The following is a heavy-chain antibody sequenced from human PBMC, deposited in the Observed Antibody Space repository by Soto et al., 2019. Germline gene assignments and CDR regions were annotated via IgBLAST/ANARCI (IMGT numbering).Heavy chain of an antibody. V-gene: IGHV1-18*04. CDR2: ISAYNGNT. D-gene: IGHD3-22*01. CDR3: ARGVGLLYYYGSSGSNWFDP. Sequence: ASVKVSCKASGYTFTSYGISWVRQAPGQGLEWMGWISAYNGNTNYAQKLQGRVTMTTDTSTSTAYMELRSLRSDDTAVYYCARGVGLLYYYGSSGSNWFDPWGQGTLVTVSS. CDR1: GYTFTSYG. J-gene: IGHJ5*02.